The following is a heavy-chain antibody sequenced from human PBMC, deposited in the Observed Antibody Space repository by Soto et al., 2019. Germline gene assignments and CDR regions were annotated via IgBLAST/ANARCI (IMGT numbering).Heavy chain of an antibody. CDR1: GDSINSDKYY. V-gene: IGHV4-39*01. CDR2: IYYRGNT. D-gene: IGHD3-9*01. CDR3: ARLEGLATISYYFDF. Sequence: QLQLQESGPGLVKPSETLSLTCSVSGDSINSDKYYWGWIRQPPGKGLEWIGSIYYRGNTYYNPSLQTRFTISLDKSKSQFSLKLNSVTAADSAMYFCARLEGLATISYYFDFWGQGALVTVSS. J-gene: IGHJ4*02.